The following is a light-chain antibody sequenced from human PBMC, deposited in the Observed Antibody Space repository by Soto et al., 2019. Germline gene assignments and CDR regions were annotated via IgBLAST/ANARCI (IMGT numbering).Light chain of an antibody. J-gene: IGKJ1*01. Sequence: EIVMTQSPATLFVSPGERATLSCRASQSVTSNLAWYQQKPGQAPRLLIYGASTRATGIPARFSGSGSGTEFTLTISSLQSEDFVVYYCQQYNNWRTFGQGTKVEIK. CDR3: QQYNNWRT. V-gene: IGKV3-15*01. CDR2: GAS. CDR1: QSVTSN.